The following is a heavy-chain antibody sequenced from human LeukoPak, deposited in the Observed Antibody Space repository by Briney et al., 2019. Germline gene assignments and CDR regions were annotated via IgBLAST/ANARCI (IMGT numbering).Heavy chain of an antibody. CDR3: ARDGYYYYGMDV. V-gene: IGHV4-61*02. J-gene: IGHJ6*02. Sequence: SQTLSLTCTVSGGSISSGSYYWSWIRQPAGKGLEWIGRIYTSGSTNYNPSLKSRVTISVDTPKNQFSLKLSSVTAADTAVYYCARDGYYYYGMDVWGQGTTVTVSS. CDR2: IYTSGST. CDR1: GGSISSGSYY.